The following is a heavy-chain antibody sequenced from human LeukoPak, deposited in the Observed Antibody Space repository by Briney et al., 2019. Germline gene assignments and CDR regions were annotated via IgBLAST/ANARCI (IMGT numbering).Heavy chain of an antibody. CDR2: INPNSGGT. CDR3: ARGLRGYCSSTSCYLYYYYYMDV. CDR1: GYTFTGYY. J-gene: IGHJ6*03. D-gene: IGHD2-2*01. V-gene: IGHV1-2*02. Sequence: ASVKVSCKASGYTFTGYYMHWVRQAPGQGLEWMGWINPNSGGTNYAQKFQGRVTMTRDTSISTAYMELSRLRSDDTAVYYCARGLRGYCSSTSCYLYYYYYMDVRGKGTTVTVSS.